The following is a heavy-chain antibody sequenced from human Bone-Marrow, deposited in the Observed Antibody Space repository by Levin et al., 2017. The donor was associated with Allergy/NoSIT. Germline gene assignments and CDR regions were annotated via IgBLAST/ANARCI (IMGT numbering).Heavy chain of an antibody. CDR1: GGTFSSYT. CDR3: ARDVQFGRLGELSLPKNWFDP. CDR2: IIPILGIA. J-gene: IGHJ5*02. D-gene: IGHD3-16*02. Sequence: ASVKVSCKASGGTFSSYTISWVRQAPGQGLEWMGRIIPILGIANYAQKFQGRVTITADKSTSTAYMELSSLRSEDTAVYYCARDVQFGRLGELSLPKNWFDPWGQGTLVTVSS. V-gene: IGHV1-69*04.